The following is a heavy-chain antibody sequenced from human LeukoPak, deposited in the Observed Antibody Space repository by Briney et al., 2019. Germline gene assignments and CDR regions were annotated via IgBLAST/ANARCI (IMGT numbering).Heavy chain of an antibody. CDR2: INPNSGGT. V-gene: IGHV1-2*02. CDR1: GYTFTSYA. J-gene: IGHJ4*02. D-gene: IGHD6-13*01. CDR3: ARVGGGPAADFDY. Sequence: GASVKVSCKASGYTFTSYAMNWVRQAPGQGLEWMGWINPNSGGTKYAQKFQGRVTMTRDTSLSTAYMELSRLKSDDTAMYYCARVGGGPAADFDYWGQGTLVTVSS.